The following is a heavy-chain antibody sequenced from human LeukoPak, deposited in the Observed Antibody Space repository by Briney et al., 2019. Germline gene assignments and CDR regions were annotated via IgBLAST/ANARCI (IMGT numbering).Heavy chain of an antibody. CDR1: GGSISSYY. Sequence: PSETLSLTCTVSGGSISSYYWSWIRQPAGKGLEWIGRIYTSGSTNYNPSLKSRVTMSVDTSKNQFSLKLSSVTAADTAVYYCARHGLVTSRYCSGGSCYSRRYYFDYWGQGTLVTVSS. D-gene: IGHD2-15*01. V-gene: IGHV4-4*07. CDR3: ARHGLVTSRYCSGGSCYSRRYYFDY. CDR2: IYTSGST. J-gene: IGHJ4*02.